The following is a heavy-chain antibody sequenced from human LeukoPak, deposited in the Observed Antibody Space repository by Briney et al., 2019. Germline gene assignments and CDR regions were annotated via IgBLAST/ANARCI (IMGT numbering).Heavy chain of an antibody. J-gene: IGHJ5*01. V-gene: IGHV3-11*06. CDR2: ISSGSSYT. CDR1: GFAFSDYY. Sequence: GGSLRLSCAASGFAFSDYYMTWIRQAPGKGLEWVSYISSGSSYTNQGDAVKGRFTISRDNAKNPLYLQMNSLRVEDTAVYYCARVSSSSTNWFDSWGQGTLVTVSS. CDR3: ARVSSSSTNWFDS. D-gene: IGHD6-19*01.